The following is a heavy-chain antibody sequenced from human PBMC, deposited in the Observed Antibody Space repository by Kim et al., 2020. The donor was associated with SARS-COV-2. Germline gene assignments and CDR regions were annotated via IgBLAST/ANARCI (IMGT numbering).Heavy chain of an antibody. Sequence: SVKVSCKASGGTFSSYAISWVRQAPGQGLEWMGGIIPIFGTANYAQKFQGRVTITADESTSTAYMELSSLRSEDTAVYYCATADPRPGQPEYFQHWGQGTLVTVSS. V-gene: IGHV1-69*13. CDR3: ATADPRPGQPEYFQH. CDR1: GGTFSSYA. J-gene: IGHJ1*01. D-gene: IGHD2-2*01. CDR2: IIPIFGTA.